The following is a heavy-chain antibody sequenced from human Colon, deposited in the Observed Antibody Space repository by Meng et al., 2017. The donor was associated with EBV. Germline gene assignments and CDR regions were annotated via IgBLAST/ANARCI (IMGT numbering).Heavy chain of an antibody. D-gene: IGHD2-15*01. Sequence: VQWQDSGPRMVNPSEPLSLTCAVSGDSLSSANWWSWVRQPPGKGLEWIGEIHHNGNTNYNPSLKSRVTISVDKSKNQFVLKVTSVTAADTAVYYCARTAICIGGSCTTWDYWGQGALVTVSS. J-gene: IGHJ4*02. CDR1: GDSLSSANW. CDR3: ARTAICIGGSCTTWDY. CDR2: IHHNGNT. V-gene: IGHV4-4*02.